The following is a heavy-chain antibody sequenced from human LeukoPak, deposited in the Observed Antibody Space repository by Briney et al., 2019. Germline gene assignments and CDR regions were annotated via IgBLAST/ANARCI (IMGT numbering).Heavy chain of an antibody. D-gene: IGHD3-22*01. CDR3: ARDDSNYYDSSGFDY. J-gene: IGHJ4*02. CDR2: IYYSGST. V-gene: IGHV4-59*01. Sequence: SDTLSLTCTVSGGSISSYYWSWIRQPPGKGLEWIGYIYYSGSTNYNPSLKSRVTISVDMSKNQFSLKLTSVTAADTAVYYCARDDSNYYDSSGFDYWGQGTLVTVSS. CDR1: GGSISSYY.